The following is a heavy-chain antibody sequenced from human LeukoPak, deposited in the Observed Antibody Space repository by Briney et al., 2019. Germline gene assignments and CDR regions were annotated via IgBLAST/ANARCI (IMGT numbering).Heavy chain of an antibody. D-gene: IGHD3-10*01. J-gene: IGHJ5*02. CDR2: INPGDSDT. CDR1: GYSFTSSW. V-gene: IGHV5-51*01. CDR3: ARQPGAGWFDP. Sequence: GESLKISCQASGYSFTSSWIGWARQMPGKGLEWMAIINPGDSDTRYSPSFQGQVTISADRSISTVYLQWGSLKASDTAMYYCARQPGAGWFDPWGQGTLVTVSS.